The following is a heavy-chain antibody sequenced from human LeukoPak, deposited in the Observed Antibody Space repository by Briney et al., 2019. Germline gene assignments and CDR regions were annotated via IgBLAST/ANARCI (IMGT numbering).Heavy chain of an antibody. CDR3: ARAVLVSPYYFDY. CDR1: GYTFTGYY. Sequence: ASVKVSCKASGYTFTGYYMHWVRQAPGQGLEWMGRINTNSGGTNYAQKLQGRVTITRDTSISTVYMELSRLRSDDTAVYYCARAVLVSPYYFDYWGQGTLVTVSS. D-gene: IGHD4/OR15-4a*01. J-gene: IGHJ4*02. V-gene: IGHV1-2*06. CDR2: INTNSGGT.